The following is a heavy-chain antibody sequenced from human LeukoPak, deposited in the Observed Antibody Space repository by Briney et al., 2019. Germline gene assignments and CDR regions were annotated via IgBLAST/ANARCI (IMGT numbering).Heavy chain of an antibody. Sequence: PGGSLSLSCAASGFTFSTYWMSWVRQAPGKGLEWVSVIYSGGSTYYADSVKGRFTISRDNSKSTLYLQMNSLRAEDTAVYYCAREYYYDSSGLHDAFDIWGQGTMVTVSS. V-gene: IGHV3-53*01. J-gene: IGHJ3*02. CDR1: GFTFSTYW. CDR3: AREYYYDSSGLHDAFDI. CDR2: IYSGGST. D-gene: IGHD3-22*01.